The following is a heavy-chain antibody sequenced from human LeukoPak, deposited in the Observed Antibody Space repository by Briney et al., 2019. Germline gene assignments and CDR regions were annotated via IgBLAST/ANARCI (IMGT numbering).Heavy chain of an antibody. D-gene: IGHD6-19*01. CDR1: GFTFSSYS. Sequence: GGSLRLSCAASGFTFSSYSMNWVRQAPGKGLKWVSSISSSSSYIYYADSVKGRFTISRDNAKNSLYLQMNSLRAEDTAVYYCARTSRGSGWYDYWGQGTLVTVSS. CDR2: ISSSSSYI. J-gene: IGHJ4*02. V-gene: IGHV3-21*01. CDR3: ARTSRGSGWYDY.